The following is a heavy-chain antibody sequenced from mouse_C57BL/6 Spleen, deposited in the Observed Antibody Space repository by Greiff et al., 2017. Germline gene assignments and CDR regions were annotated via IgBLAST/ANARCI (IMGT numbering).Heavy chain of an antibody. J-gene: IGHJ3*01. Sequence: QVQLQQPGAELVMPGASVKLSCKASGYTFTSYWMHWVKQRPGQGLEWIGELDPSDSYTNYNQKFKGKSTLTVDKSSSTAYMQLSSLTSEDSAVYYCARSSLGDYGSSPFAYWGQGTLVTVSA. V-gene: IGHV1-69*01. CDR1: GYTFTSYW. D-gene: IGHD1-1*01. CDR2: LDPSDSYT. CDR3: ARSSLGDYGSSPFAY.